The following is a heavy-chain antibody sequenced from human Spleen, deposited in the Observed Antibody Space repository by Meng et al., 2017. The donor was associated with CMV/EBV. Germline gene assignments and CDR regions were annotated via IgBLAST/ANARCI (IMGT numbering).Heavy chain of an antibody. V-gene: IGHV3-23*01. Sequence: GESLKISCAASRLTFNNYAVSWVRQAPGKGLEWVSTISGLDDSTYYADSVRGRFTISRDNAKNSLYLQMNSLRAEDTAVYYCARYNPIYYYYGMDVWGQGTTVTVSS. CDR1: RLTFNNYA. CDR3: ARYNPIYYYYGMDV. CDR2: ISGLDDST. J-gene: IGHJ6*02. D-gene: IGHD1-1*01.